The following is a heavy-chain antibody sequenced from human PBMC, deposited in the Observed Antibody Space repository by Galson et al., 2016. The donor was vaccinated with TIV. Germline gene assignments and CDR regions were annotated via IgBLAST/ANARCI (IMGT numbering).Heavy chain of an antibody. Sequence: SVKVSCKASGYTFSYYGISWVRRAPGQGLEWMGWISGHTGNTDYARKFQGRLVMTTDTSTGTAFMEVRSLTSDDTAVYYCARDHGSMTMILVVDYYYGMDVWGQGTTVTVSS. D-gene: IGHD3-22*01. CDR2: ISGHTGNT. CDR3: ARDHGSMTMILVVDYYYGMDV. J-gene: IGHJ6*02. CDR1: GYTFSYYG. V-gene: IGHV1-18*04.